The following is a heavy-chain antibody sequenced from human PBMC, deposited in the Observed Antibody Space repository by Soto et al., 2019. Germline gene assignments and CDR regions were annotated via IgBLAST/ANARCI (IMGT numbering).Heavy chain of an antibody. CDR2: IYHSGST. V-gene: IGHV4-30-2*01. CDR1: GGSISSGGYS. Sequence: SETLSLTCAVSGGSISSGGYSWSWIRQPPGKGLEWIGYIYHSGSTYYNPSLKSRVTISVDRSKNQFSLKLSSVTAADTAVYYCARYCSSTSCSRGVFDYWGQGTLVTVSS. D-gene: IGHD2-2*01. J-gene: IGHJ4*02. CDR3: ARYCSSTSCSRGVFDY.